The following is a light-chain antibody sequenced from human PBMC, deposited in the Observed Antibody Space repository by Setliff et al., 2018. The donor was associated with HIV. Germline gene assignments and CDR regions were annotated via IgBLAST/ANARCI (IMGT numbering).Light chain of an antibody. V-gene: IGLV2-14*03. CDR2: DVS. J-gene: IGLJ1*01. CDR1: SRDVGGHNY. Sequence: QSALAQPASVSGSLGQSITMSCTGTSRDVGGHNYVSWYQQHPGKAPKLMIYDVSNRPSGVSNRFSGSKSGNTASLTISGLQAEDEADYYCSSYTSSSTLYVFGTGTKVTVL. CDR3: SSYTSSSTLYV.